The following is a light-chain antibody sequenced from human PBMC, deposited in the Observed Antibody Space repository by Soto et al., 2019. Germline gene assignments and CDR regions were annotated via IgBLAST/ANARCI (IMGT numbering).Light chain of an antibody. CDR3: QQRGKWPST. CDR1: QSVDRY. Sequence: VLTQSRYGVSFSPVETGTLSGRASQSVDRYVAWYQQKVGQAPRLLIYDAYTRATGVGGRFTGSGSATDFSLTITSLEPEDFAVYYCQQRGKWPSTFGPGTKVDIK. J-gene: IGKJ2*02. V-gene: IGKV3-11*01. CDR2: DAY.